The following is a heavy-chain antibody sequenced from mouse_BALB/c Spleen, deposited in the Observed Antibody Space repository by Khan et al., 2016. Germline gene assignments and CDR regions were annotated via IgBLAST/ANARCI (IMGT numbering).Heavy chain of an antibody. J-gene: IGHJ3*01. D-gene: IGHD2-4*01. Sequence: QVQLKQSGAELVRPGASVKLSCKASGYTFTSYWINWMKQRPGQGLEWIGNIFPSDSYTNYNQKFKDKATLTVDKSSSPAYMPLSSPPSEDSASYYCTRGESTMIRGFAYWGQGTLVTVSA. CDR3: TRGESTMIRGFAY. CDR1: GYTFTSYW. CDR2: IFPSDSYT. V-gene: IGHV1-69*02.